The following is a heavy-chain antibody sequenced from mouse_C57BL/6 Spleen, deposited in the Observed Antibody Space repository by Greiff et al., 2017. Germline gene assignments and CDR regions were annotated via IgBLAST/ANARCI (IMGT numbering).Heavy chain of an antibody. CDR3: AREDDY. V-gene: IGHV1-54*01. CDR2: INPGSGGT. J-gene: IGHJ2*01. CDR1: GYAFTNYL. Sequence: QVQLQQSGAELVRPGTSVKVSCKASGYAFTNYLIEWVKQRPGHGLEWIGVINPGSGGTNYNEKFKGKATLTADKSSSTAYMQLSSLTSEDSAVYFCAREDDYWGQGTTLTVSS.